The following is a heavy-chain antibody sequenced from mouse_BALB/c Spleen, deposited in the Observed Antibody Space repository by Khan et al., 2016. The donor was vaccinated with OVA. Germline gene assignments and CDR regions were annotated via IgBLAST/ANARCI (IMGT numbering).Heavy chain of an antibody. CDR2: IAPANGNT. CDR1: GFNIKDTY. J-gene: IGHJ1*01. V-gene: IGHV14-3*02. CDR3: SHPSYDPRFFEV. Sequence: VRLQQSGAELVKPGASVRLSCTASGFNIKDTYIHWVKQRPEQGLEWIGRIAPANGNTKYDPKFQDKATITSDTSSNTSYLQLSSLTSEDTAVYYWSHPSYDPRFFEVGGAGTTVTVSS. D-gene: IGHD2-3*01.